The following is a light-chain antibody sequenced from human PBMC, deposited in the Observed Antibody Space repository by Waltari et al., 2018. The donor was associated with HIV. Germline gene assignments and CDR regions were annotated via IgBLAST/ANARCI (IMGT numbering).Light chain of an antibody. V-gene: IGLV1-51*01. Sequence: QSVLTQPPSVSAAPGQRVTISCSGSNSNIEKNFVSWYQRLPGTAPKLLIYDNDVRPSGISARFSCSKAGTSATLGITGLQTGDEATYYCGSWDSRLSGVVFGGGTRLTV. CDR1: NSNIEKNF. J-gene: IGLJ2*01. CDR3: GSWDSRLSGVV. CDR2: DND.